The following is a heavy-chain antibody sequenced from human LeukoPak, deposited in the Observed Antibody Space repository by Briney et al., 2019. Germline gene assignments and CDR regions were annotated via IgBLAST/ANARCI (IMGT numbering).Heavy chain of an antibody. CDR2: INHSGST. J-gene: IGHJ6*02. CDR3: ARGNYDILTGYPYYYYYGMDV. V-gene: IGHV4-34*01. Sequence: SETLSLTCAVYGGSFSGYYWSWIRQPPGTGLEWIGEINHSGSTNYNPSLKSRVTISVDTSKNQFSLKLSSVTAADTAVYYCARGNYDILTGYPYYYYYGMDVWGQGTTVTVSS. CDR1: GGSFSGYY. D-gene: IGHD3-9*01.